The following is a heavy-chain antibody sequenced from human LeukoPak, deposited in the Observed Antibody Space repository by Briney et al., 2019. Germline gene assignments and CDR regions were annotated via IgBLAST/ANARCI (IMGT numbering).Heavy chain of an antibody. CDR1: GFTFDDYG. CDR2: INSDGSST. J-gene: IGHJ4*02. V-gene: IGHV3-74*01. CDR3: AREDYGGNSGY. D-gene: IGHD4-23*01. Sequence: PGGSLRLSCAASGFTFDDYGMSWVRQAPGKGLVWVSRINSDGSSTSYADSVKGRFTISRDNAKNTLYLQMNSLRAEDTAVYYCAREDYGGNSGYWGQGTLVTVSS.